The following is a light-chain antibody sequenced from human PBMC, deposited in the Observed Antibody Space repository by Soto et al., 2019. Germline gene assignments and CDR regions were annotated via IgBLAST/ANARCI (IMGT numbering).Light chain of an antibody. CDR2: EFS. CDR1: RTDVGGYNF. CDR3: CSYVSSKTYV. V-gene: IGLV2-14*01. Sequence: QSVLTQPASVSGSPGQSITISCTGTRTDVGGYNFVSWYQQHPGKAPKLIIYEFSNRPSGVSNRFSGSKSDNTASLTISGLQAEDEADYYCCSYVSSKTYVFGTGTKVTVL. J-gene: IGLJ1*01.